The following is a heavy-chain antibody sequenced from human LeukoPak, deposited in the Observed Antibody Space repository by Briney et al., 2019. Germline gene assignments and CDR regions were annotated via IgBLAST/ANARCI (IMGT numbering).Heavy chain of an antibody. CDR2: IKQDGSEK. D-gene: IGHD2-15*01. Sequence: GGSLRLSCAASGFTFSIYWMSWVRQAPGKGLEWVANIKQDGSEKYYVDSVKGRFTISRDNAKNSLYLQMNSLRAEDTAVYYCARERVVAATNDYWGQGTLVTVSS. CDR1: GFTFSIYW. CDR3: ARERVVAATNDY. V-gene: IGHV3-7*01. J-gene: IGHJ4*02.